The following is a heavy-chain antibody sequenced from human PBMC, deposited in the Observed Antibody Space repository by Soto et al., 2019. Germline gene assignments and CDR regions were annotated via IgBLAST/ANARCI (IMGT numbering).Heavy chain of an antibody. Sequence: GESLKISCAASGFPLSSYAMSWVRQAPGKGLEWVSAISGSGGSTYYADSVKGRFTISRDNSKNTLYLQMNSLRAEDTAVYYCATPEYSSSHVPAPFFDYWGQGTLVTVSS. CDR2: ISGSGGST. V-gene: IGHV3-23*01. J-gene: IGHJ4*02. CDR1: GFPLSSYA. CDR3: ATPEYSSSHVPAPFFDY. D-gene: IGHD6-6*01.